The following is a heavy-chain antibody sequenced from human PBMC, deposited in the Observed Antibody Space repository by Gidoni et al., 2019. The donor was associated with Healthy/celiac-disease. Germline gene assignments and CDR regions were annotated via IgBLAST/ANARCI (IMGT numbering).Heavy chain of an antibody. J-gene: IGHJ4*02. Sequence: QVQLQQWAAGLLKPSETLSLTCAAYGGSFSGYYWSWIRQPPGKGLEWIGEINHSGSTNYNPSLKSRVTISVDTSKNQFSLKLSSVTAADTAVYYCARSGRSNPFRVYFDYWGQGTLVTVSS. CDR1: GGSFSGYY. V-gene: IGHV4-34*01. D-gene: IGHD3-10*01. CDR2: INHSGST. CDR3: ARSGRSNPFRVYFDY.